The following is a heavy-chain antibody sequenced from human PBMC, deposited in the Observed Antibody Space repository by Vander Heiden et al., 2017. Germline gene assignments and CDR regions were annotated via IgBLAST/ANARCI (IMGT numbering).Heavy chain of an antibody. CDR3: ARDTLYSGYDW. CDR2: IWYDRSNK. CDR1: AFIFSSYA. Sequence: QVQPVDSGGGVAQPGRSLRLSCPASAFIFSSYAMDRVRQAPAMGPAWVAVIWYDRSNKYYADSVKGRFTISGDNSKNTLYLQMNSLRAEDTAVYYCARDTLYSGYDWWGQGTLVTVSS. D-gene: IGHD5-12*01. J-gene: IGHJ4*02. V-gene: IGHV3-33*01.